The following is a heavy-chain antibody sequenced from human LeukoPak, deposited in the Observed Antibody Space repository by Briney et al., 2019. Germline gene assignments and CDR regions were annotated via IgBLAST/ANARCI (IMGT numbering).Heavy chain of an antibody. V-gene: IGHV4-39*07. D-gene: IGHD3-22*01. CDR2: IQYGGST. J-gene: IGHJ3*02. Sequence: SETLSLTCTVSGGSISSSAYHWGWIRQPPGKGLEWIGSIQYGGSTYYNPSLKSRVTISVDTSKNQFSLKLSSVTAADTAVYYCRTYYYDSSGYYLLDAFDIWGQGTMVTVSS. CDR3: RTYYYDSSGYYLLDAFDI. CDR1: GGSISSSAYH.